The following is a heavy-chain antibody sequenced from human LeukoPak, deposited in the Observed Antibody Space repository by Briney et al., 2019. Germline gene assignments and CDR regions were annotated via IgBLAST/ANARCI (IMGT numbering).Heavy chain of an antibody. CDR3: ARDSGSSGWLTTGGFDY. CDR2: INTNTGNP. V-gene: IGHV7-4-1*02. CDR1: GYTFTSYA. J-gene: IGHJ4*02. D-gene: IGHD6-19*01. Sequence: ASVKVSCKASGYTFTSYAMNWVRQAPGQGLEWMGWINTNTGNPTYAQGFTGRFVFSLDTSVSTAYLQISSLKAEDTAVYYCARDSGSSGWLTTGGFDYWGQGTLVTVSS.